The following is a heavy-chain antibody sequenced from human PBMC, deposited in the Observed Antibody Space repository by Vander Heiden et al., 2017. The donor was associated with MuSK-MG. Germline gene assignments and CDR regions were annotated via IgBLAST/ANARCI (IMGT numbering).Heavy chain of an antibody. D-gene: IGHD6-6*01. V-gene: IGHV3-23*01. CDR1: GFNFNGYA. Sequence: EGQLLDSGGGLAQPGGSLRLSCAASGFNFNGYAMTWVRQAPGKGLEWVSAVSGSGDSTFYADSVQGRFTISRDNSKNMLYLHMNSLRAEDTAVYYCAKNKRGYSSSFFDYWGQGTLVTGSS. J-gene: IGHJ4*02. CDR3: AKNKRGYSSSFFDY. CDR2: VSGSGDST.